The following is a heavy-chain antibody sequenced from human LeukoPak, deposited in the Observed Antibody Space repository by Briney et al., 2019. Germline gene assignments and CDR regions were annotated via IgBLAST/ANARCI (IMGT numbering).Heavy chain of an antibody. CDR2: IYYIGTT. J-gene: IGHJ4*02. D-gene: IGHD2-15*01. V-gene: IGHV4-59*01. CDR1: GGSISTYD. Sequence: SETLSLTCTVTGGSISTYDWSWIRQPPGKGLEWIGYIYYIGTTNYNPSLKSRVTISVDTSKNQFSLKLSSVSAADTAVYYCARAGGYCSGGSCPPLDYWGQGTLVTVSS. CDR3: ARAGGYCSGGSCPPLDY.